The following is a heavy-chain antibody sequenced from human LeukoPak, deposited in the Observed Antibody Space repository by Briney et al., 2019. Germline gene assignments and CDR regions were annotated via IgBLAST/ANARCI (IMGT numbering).Heavy chain of an antibody. CDR1: GFTFSSYA. V-gene: IGHV3-30-3*01. CDR2: ISYDGSNK. D-gene: IGHD4-23*01. Sequence: GGSLRLSCAASGFTFSSYAMHWVRQAPGKGLEWVAVISYDGSNKYYADSVKGRFTISRDNAKNSLYLQMNSLRAEDTAVYYCARGWNGGNTREYFQHWGQGTLVTVSS. CDR3: ARGWNGGNTREYFQH. J-gene: IGHJ1*01.